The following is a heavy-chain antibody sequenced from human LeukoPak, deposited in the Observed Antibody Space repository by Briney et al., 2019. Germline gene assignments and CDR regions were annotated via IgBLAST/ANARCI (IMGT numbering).Heavy chain of an antibody. D-gene: IGHD4-17*01. J-gene: IGHJ4*02. CDR2: IIPILGIA. Sequence: SVKVSCKASGGTFSSYAISWVRQAPGQGLEWMGRIIPILGIANYAQKFQGRVTITADKSTSTAYMELSSLRSEDTAVYYCASHDYGDYEVFDYWGQGTLVTVSS. CDR1: GGTFSSYA. CDR3: ASHDYGDYEVFDY. V-gene: IGHV1-69*04.